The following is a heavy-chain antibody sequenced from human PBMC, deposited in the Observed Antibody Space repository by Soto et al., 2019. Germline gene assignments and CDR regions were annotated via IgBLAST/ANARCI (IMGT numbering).Heavy chain of an antibody. CDR3: ARDLQSRGSSGYYSH. CDR1: GGSISSYY. Sequence: ETLSLTCTDSGGSISSYYWSWIRQPPGKGLEWIGYIYYSGSTNYNPSLKSRVTISVDTSKNQFSLKLSSVTAADTAVYYCARDLQSRGSSGYYSHWGQGTLVTVSS. V-gene: IGHV4-59*01. D-gene: IGHD3-22*01. J-gene: IGHJ4*02. CDR2: IYYSGST.